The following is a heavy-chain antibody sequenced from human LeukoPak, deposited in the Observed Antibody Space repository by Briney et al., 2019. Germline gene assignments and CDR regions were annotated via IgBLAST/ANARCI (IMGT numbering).Heavy chain of an antibody. V-gene: IGHV1-58*01. CDR2: IVVGSGNT. D-gene: IGHD1-14*01. CDR1: GFTFTSSA. Sequence: SVKVSCKASGFTFTSSAVQWVRQARGQRLEWIGWIVVGSGNTNYAQKFQERVTITRDMSTSTAYMELSSLRSEDTAVYYCATDGPNRYAFDIWGQGTMVTVSS. CDR3: ATDGPNRYAFDI. J-gene: IGHJ3*02.